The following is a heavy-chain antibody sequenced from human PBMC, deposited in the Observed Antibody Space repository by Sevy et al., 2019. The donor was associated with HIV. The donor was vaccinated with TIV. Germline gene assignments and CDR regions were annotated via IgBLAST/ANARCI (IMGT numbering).Heavy chain of an antibody. CDR1: GFTFSSYE. CDR2: ISNSGTTI. J-gene: IGHJ4*02. CDR3: XXXXXXXXXXVPHFDY. V-gene: IGHV3-48*03. Sequence: GGSLRLSCVASGFTFSSYEMNWVRQAPGKGLEWLSYISNSGTTISYSDSVRGRFTISRDNARNSLYLQMNSLRAEDXXXXXXXXXXXXXXXXVPHFDYWGQGTLVTVSS.